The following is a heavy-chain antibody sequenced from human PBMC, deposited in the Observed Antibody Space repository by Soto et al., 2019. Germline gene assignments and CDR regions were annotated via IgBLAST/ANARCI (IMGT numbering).Heavy chain of an antibody. D-gene: IGHD2-2*01. V-gene: IGHV3-53*02. CDR1: GFTVSSHY. CDR3: ASTYCSSTSCYLPDAFDI. J-gene: IGHJ3*02. CDR2: IYSGGST. Sequence: EVQLVETGGGLIQPGGSLRLSCAASGFTVSSHYMSWVRQAPGKGLEWVSVIYSGGSTYYADSVKGRFTISRDNSKNTLYLQMNSLRAEDTAVYYCASTYCSSTSCYLPDAFDIWGQGTMVTVSS.